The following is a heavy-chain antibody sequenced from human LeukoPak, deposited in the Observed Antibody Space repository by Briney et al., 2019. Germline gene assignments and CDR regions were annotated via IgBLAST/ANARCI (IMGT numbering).Heavy chain of an antibody. Sequence: SETLSLTCSVSGGSISSTSKYWGWIRQPPGKGLEWIGSIYYSGDTYYNPSLRSRVIISVDTPKNQFSLKLTSVTAADTAVYYCARSSAAARPTHNWFDPWGEGTLVTVPS. V-gene: IGHV4-39*01. CDR2: IYYSGDT. CDR1: GGSISSTSKY. J-gene: IGHJ5*02. CDR3: ARSSAAARPTHNWFDP. D-gene: IGHD6-13*01.